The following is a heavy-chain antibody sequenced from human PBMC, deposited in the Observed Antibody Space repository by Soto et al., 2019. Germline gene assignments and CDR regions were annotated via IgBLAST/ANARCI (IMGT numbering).Heavy chain of an antibody. CDR1: GGSISSYY. D-gene: IGHD6-13*01. CDR3: ARVGAAAAPGYFDY. Sequence: SETLSLTCTVSGGSISSYYWSWLRQPPGKGLEWIGNIFDSGSTNYNPSLKSRVTISVDTSKNQFSLRVRSVTAADTAVYYCARVGAAAAPGYFDYWGQGTLVTAPQ. J-gene: IGHJ4*02. V-gene: IGHV4-59*01. CDR2: IFDSGST.